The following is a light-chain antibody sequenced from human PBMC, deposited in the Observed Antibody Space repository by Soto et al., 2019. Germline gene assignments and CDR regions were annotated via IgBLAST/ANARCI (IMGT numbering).Light chain of an antibody. CDR1: SSNIGTND. V-gene: IGLV1-47*01. CDR2: RSN. CDR3: ESWDYSLSGVL. J-gene: IGLJ2*01. Sequence: QSVLTQPPSASGAPGQRVTISCTGSSSNIGTNDAFWYQQLPGRAPKLLIYRSNQRPSGVPDRFSGSKSGTSASLAISGLRAEDEADYYCESWDYSLSGVLFGGGTKLTVL.